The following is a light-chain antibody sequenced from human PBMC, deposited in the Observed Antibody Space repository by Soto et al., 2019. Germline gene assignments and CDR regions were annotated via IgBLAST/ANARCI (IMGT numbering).Light chain of an antibody. Sequence: QSALTQPASVSGSPGQSITISCTGTSSDIGGYNYVSWYQQYPGKAPKLIIYEVTNRPSGISDRFSGSKSGNTASLTISGLQAEDEADYYCSSSTINNTVLFGGGTKLTVL. V-gene: IGLV2-14*01. CDR3: SSSTINNTVL. CDR1: SSDIGGYNY. J-gene: IGLJ2*01. CDR2: EVT.